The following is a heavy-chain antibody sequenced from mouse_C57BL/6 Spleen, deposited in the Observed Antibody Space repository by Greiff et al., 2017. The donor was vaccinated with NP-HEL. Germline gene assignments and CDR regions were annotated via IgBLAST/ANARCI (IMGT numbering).Heavy chain of an antibody. CDR2: IDPEDGDT. CDR3: TTGITTVVAFDY. Sequence: VQLQQSGAELVRPGASVKLSCTASGFNIKDYYMHWVKQRPEQGLEWIGRIDPEDGDTEYDPKFQGKATMTADTSSNTAYLQLSSLTSEDTAVYYCTTGITTVVAFDYWGQGTTLTVSS. D-gene: IGHD1-1*01. CDR1: GFNIKDYY. V-gene: IGHV14-1*01. J-gene: IGHJ2*01.